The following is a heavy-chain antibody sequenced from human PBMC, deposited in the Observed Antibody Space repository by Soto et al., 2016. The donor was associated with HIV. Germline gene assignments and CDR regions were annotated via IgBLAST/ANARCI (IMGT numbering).Heavy chain of an antibody. V-gene: IGHV3-30*04. CDR2: ISYDGSNK. J-gene: IGHJ3*02. D-gene: IGHD5-12*01. Sequence: VQLVESGGGVVQPGRSLRLSCAASGFTFSSYAMHWVRQAPGKGLEWVAVISYDGSNKYYADSVKGRFTISRDNSKNTLYLQMNSLRAEDTAVYYCARDGKERGYSGYDSAPAGIWGQGTMVTVSS. CDR3: ARDGKERGYSGYDSAPAGI. CDR1: GFTFSSYA.